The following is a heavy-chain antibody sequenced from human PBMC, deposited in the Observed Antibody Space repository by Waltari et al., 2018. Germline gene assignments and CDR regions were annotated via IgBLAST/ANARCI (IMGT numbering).Heavy chain of an antibody. CDR2: INHSGST. V-gene: IGHV4-34*01. Sequence: QVQLQQWGAGLLKPSETLSLTCAVYGGSFSGYYWSWIRQPPGKGLEWIGEINHSGSTNYNPSLKSRVTISVDTSKNQFSLKLSSVTAADTAVYYCAKCRSGWYCDYWGQGTLVIVSS. CDR3: AKCRSGWYCDY. CDR1: GGSFSGYY. D-gene: IGHD6-19*01. J-gene: IGHJ4*02.